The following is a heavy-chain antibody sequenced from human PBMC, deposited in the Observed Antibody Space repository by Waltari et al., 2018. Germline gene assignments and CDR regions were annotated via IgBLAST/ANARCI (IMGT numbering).Heavy chain of an antibody. CDR2: FYIGETA. V-gene: IGHV4-4*07. Sequence: QVQLQESGPGLVKPSETLSLTCTVPGGSIRNYFWRWIRPPAGNGLEWIGRFYIGETANYTPSLKSRVAMSVDTSNNQCSLEVNSVTAADTAMYFCARGGDRISASGRNAYDIWGQGTMVIVSS. D-gene: IGHD2-15*01. CDR3: ARGGDRISASGRNAYDI. CDR1: GGSIRNYF. J-gene: IGHJ3*02.